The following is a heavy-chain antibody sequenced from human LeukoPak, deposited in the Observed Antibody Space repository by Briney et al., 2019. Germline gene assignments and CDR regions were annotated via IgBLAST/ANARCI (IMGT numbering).Heavy chain of an antibody. CDR3: AKVYGSGSYYPFDY. J-gene: IGHJ4*02. CDR1: GFTFSSYA. Sequence: GGSLRLSCAASGFTFSSYAMSWVRQAPGKGLEWVSAISGSGGSTYYADSVKGRFTISRDNSKNTLFLQMNSLRAEDTAVYYCAKVYGSGSYYPFDYWGQGTLVTVSS. D-gene: IGHD3-10*01. CDR2: ISGSGGST. V-gene: IGHV3-23*01.